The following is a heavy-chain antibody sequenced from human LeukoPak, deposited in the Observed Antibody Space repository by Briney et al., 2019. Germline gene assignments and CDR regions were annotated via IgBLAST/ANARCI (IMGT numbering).Heavy chain of an antibody. V-gene: IGHV5-51*01. Sequence: GESLKISFKGSGYRFTSYWIGWVRPMPGKGLEWMGIIYPGDSDTRYSPSFQGQVTISADKSISTAYLQWSSLKASDTAMYYCARYHSKHYFNYWGQGTLVTVSS. CDR1: GYRFTSYW. CDR2: IYPGDSDT. D-gene: IGHD4-11*01. CDR3: ARYHSKHYFNY. J-gene: IGHJ4*02.